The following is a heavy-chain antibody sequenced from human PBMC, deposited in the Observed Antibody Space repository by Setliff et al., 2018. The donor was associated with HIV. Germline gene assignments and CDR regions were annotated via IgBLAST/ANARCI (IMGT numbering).Heavy chain of an antibody. CDR1: GGSVSNDSYY. J-gene: IGHJ6*03. Sequence: PSETLSLTCTVSGGSVSNDSYYWSWIRLPPGRGLEWIGYIFYSGSTNYNPSLKSRVTISVDTSKNQFSLKLSSVTAADTAVYYCARAGCSSTSCYSLGYYYMDVWG. CDR2: IFYSGST. CDR3: ARAGCSSTSCYSLGYYYMDV. D-gene: IGHD2-2*01. V-gene: IGHV4-61*01.